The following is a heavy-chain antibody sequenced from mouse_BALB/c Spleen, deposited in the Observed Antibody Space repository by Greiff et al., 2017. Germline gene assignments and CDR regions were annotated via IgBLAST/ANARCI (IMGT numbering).Heavy chain of an antibody. V-gene: IGHV1-9*01. CDR3: AREETARATFDY. J-gene: IGHJ2*01. CDR1: GYTFSSYW. Sequence: VQLQQSGAELMKPGASVKISCKATGYTFSSYWIEWVKQRPGHGLEWIGEILPGSGSTNYNEKFKGKATFTADTSSNTAYMQLSSLTSEDSAVYYCAREETARATFDYWGQGTTLTVSS. D-gene: IGHD3-2*01. CDR2: ILPGSGST.